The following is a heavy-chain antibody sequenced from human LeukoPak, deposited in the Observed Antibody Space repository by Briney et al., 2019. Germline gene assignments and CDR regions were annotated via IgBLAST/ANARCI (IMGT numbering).Heavy chain of an antibody. CDR3: AKTRPLDSSSWSHGDY. D-gene: IGHD6-13*01. CDR1: GFTFSDYY. CDR2: ISSSGSTI. J-gene: IGHJ4*02. Sequence: GGSLRLSCAASGFTFSDYYMSWIRQAPGKGLEWVSYISSSGSTIYYADSVKGRFTISRDNAKNSLYLQMNSLRAEDTAVYYCAKTRPLDSSSWSHGDYWGQGTLVTVSS. V-gene: IGHV3-11*01.